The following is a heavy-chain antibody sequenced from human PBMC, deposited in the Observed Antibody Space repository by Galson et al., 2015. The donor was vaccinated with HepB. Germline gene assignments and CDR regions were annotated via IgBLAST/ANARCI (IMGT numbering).Heavy chain of an antibody. CDR3: ARGSLTETVRNNPYYYYYGMDV. D-gene: IGHD1-14*01. Sequence: SVKVSCKASGYTFTSYGISWVRQAPGQGLEWMGWISAYNGNTNYAQKLQGRVTMTTDTSTSTAYMELRSLRSDDTAVYYCARGSLTETVRNNPYYYYYGMDVWGQGTTVTVSS. J-gene: IGHJ6*02. CDR1: GYTFTSYG. CDR2: ISAYNGNT. V-gene: IGHV1-18*01.